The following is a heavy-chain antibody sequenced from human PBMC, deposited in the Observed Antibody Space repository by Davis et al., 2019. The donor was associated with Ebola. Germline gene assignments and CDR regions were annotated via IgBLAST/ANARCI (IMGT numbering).Heavy chain of an antibody. CDR1: GYTFTGYY. J-gene: IGHJ3*02. D-gene: IGHD1-26*01. V-gene: IGHV1-2*02. Sequence: ASVTVSCKASGYTFTGYYIHWVRQAPGQGLEWMGWINPNSGGTNYAQKFQGRVTMTRDTSISTAYMELSRLRSDDTAVYSCARGVDSGSYYGAFDIWGQGTMVTVSS. CDR3: ARGVDSGSYYGAFDI. CDR2: INPNSGGT.